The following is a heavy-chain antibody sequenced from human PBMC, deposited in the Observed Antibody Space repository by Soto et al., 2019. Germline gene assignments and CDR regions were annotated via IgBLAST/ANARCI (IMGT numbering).Heavy chain of an antibody. D-gene: IGHD3-10*01. CDR1: GGSISSGDYY. V-gene: IGHV4-30-4*01. CDR2: IYYSGST. CDR3: AREVNWFRELLERVFDY. Sequence: SETLSLTCTVSGGSISSGDYYWSWIRQPPGKGLEWIGYIYYSGSTYYNPSLKSRVTISVDTSKNQFSLKLSSVTAADTAVYYCAREVNWFRELLERVFDYWGQGTLVTVSS. J-gene: IGHJ4*02.